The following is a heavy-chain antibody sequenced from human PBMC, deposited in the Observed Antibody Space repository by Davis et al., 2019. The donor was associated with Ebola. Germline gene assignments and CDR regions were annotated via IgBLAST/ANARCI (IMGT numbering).Heavy chain of an antibody. D-gene: IGHD3-16*01. CDR1: GGSFSGYY. Sequence: PSETLSLTCAVYGGSFSGYYWSWIRQPPGEGLQWIGEINHSGGTNYNPSLKSRVTISVDTSKNQLSLKLSSVTAADTAVYYCARGPMITFGGAPSPPPFDYWGQGTLVTVSS. J-gene: IGHJ4*02. CDR3: ARGPMITFGGAPSPPPFDY. V-gene: IGHV4-34*01. CDR2: INHSGGT.